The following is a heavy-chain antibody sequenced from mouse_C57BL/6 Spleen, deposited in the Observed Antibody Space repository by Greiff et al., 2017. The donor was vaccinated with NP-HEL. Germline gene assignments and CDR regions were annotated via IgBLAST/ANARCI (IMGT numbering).Heavy chain of an antibody. J-gene: IGHJ3*01. CDR3: ARGGGSSIPWFAY. Sequence: VQLQQSGPELVKPGASVKISCKASGYTFTDYYMNWVKQSHGKSLEWIGDINPNNGGTSYNQKFKGKATLTVDKSSSTAYMELRSLTSEDSAVYYCARGGGSSIPWFAYWGQGTLVTVSA. D-gene: IGHD1-1*01. V-gene: IGHV1-26*01. CDR1: GYTFTDYY. CDR2: INPNNGGT.